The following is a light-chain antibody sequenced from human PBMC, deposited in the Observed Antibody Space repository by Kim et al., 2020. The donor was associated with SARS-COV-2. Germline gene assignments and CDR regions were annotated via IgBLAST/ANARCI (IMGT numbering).Light chain of an antibody. CDR1: SSDIGAYHF. Sequence: GQSITVSCTGSSSDIGAYHFVSWYRQYPGKVPRLIIYDVSNRPSGVSDRFSGSKIGNTASLTISGLQAEDEADYYCTSYSSTNTILFGGGTQLTVL. V-gene: IGLV2-14*03. CDR3: TSYSSTNTIL. CDR2: DVS. J-gene: IGLJ2*01.